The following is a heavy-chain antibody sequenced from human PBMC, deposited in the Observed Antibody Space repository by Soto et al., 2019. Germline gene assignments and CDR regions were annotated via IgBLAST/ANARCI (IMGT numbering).Heavy chain of an antibody. CDR3: ARGGFYDSSGARNYYYYGMNV. V-gene: IGHV1-18*01. CDR1: GYTFTSYG. D-gene: IGHD3-22*01. CDR2: ISAYDGYT. J-gene: IGHJ6*02. Sequence: QVQLVQYGAEVKKPGASVKVSCKASGYTFTSYGINWVRQAPGQGLEWLGWISAYDGYTNYAQILQGRGSMTTDTSTKTAYMELRSLRSDDTAMYYCARGGFYDSSGARNYYYYGMNVCGQGTTGTVSS.